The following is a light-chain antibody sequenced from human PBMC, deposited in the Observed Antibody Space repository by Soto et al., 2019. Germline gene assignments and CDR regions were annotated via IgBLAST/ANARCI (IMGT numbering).Light chain of an antibody. V-gene: IGLV4-69*01. CDR2: LNSDGSH. Sequence: QTVVTQSPSASASLGASVKLTCTLSSGHSSYAIAWYQQQPEKGPRYLMKLNSDGSHSRGDGIPDRFSGSSSGAERYLTISSLQSEDEADYYCQTWGTGIHVFGTGTKLTVL. J-gene: IGLJ1*01. CDR1: SGHSSYA. CDR3: QTWGTGIHV.